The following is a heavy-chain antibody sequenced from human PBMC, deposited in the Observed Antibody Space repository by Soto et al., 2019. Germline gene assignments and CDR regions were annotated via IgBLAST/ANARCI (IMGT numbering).Heavy chain of an antibody. CDR1: GYTFTGYY. CDR3: ARVPGQILANRDWFDP. J-gene: IGHJ5*02. CDR2: INPNSGGT. D-gene: IGHD2-21*01. V-gene: IGHV1-2*02. Sequence: QVQLVQSGAEVKKPGASVKVSCKASGYTFTGYYMHWVRQAPGQGLEWMGWINPNSGGTNYAQKFQGRVNMTTDTFTSTAYLEQRSLRSDDTAVYYCARVPGQILANRDWFDPWGQGTLVTVSS.